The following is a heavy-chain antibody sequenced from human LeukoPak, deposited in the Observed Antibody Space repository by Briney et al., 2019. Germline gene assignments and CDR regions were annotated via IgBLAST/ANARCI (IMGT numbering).Heavy chain of an antibody. CDR3: AKDLRVAAAGSPFDY. CDR1: GFTFSSYG. CDR2: IRYDGSNK. D-gene: IGHD6-13*01. Sequence: PGGSLRLSCAASGFTFSSYGMHWVRQALGKGLEWVAFIRYDGSNKYYADSVKGRFTISRDNSKNTLYLQMNSLRAEDTAVYYCAKDLRVAAAGSPFDYWGQGTLVTVSS. V-gene: IGHV3-30*02. J-gene: IGHJ4*02.